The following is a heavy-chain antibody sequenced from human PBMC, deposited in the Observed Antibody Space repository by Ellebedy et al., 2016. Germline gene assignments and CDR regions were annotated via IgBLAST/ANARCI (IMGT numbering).Heavy chain of an antibody. CDR3: AKAVLELHAFDI. CDR1: GFTFSNYA. CDR2: ISGLSSST. Sequence: GGSLRLXCAASGFTFSNYAMNWVRQAPGKGLEWVSTISGLSSSTFYADSVKGRFTISRDNSKRTLSLQINSLRAEDTAVYYCAKAVLELHAFDIWGQGTLVTVSS. V-gene: IGHV3-23*01. J-gene: IGHJ3*02. D-gene: IGHD2-8*02.